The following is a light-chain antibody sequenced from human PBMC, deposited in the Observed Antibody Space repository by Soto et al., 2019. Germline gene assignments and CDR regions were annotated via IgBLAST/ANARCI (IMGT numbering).Light chain of an antibody. CDR3: EAWDGSLNVVL. Sequence: QSVLAQPPSASGTPGQRVTISCSGSSSNIGTNTVNWYQHLPGSAPKLLIYSNNQRPSGVPYRFSGSKSGTSASLAISGIQPADEADYYCEAWDGSLNVVLFGGGTQLTVL. J-gene: IGLJ2*01. CDR1: SSNIGTNT. CDR2: SNN. V-gene: IGLV1-44*01.